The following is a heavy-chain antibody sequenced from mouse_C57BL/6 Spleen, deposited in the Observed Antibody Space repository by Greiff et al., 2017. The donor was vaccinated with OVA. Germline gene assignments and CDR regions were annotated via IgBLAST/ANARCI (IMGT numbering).Heavy chain of an antibody. CDR2: IYPGDGDT. D-gene: IGHD1-2*01. J-gene: IGHJ2*01. CDR1: GYAFSSYW. V-gene: IGHV1-80*01. CDR3: ARRIRLGYFDY. Sequence: VQLQQSGAELVKPGASVKISCTASGYAFSSYWMNWVKQRPGKGLEWIGQIYPGDGDTNYNGKFKGKATLTADKSSSTAYMQLSSLTSEDSAVYFCARRIRLGYFDYWGQGTTLTVSS.